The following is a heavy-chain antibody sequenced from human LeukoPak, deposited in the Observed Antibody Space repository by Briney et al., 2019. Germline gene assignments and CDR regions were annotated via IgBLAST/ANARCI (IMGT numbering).Heavy chain of an antibody. CDR1: GYTFGTHW. D-gene: IGHD6-13*01. CDR2: INPSGDFR. Sequence: ASVKVSCKASGYTFGTHWMHWVRQAPGQGLEWMGIINPSGDFRSYAQKFQGRVTVTRDMSTRTVYMELSDLEPEDTAVYYCAREYSSSWYGVGENWFDPWGQGTLVTVSS. J-gene: IGHJ5*02. CDR3: AREYSSSWYGVGENWFDP. V-gene: IGHV1-46*01.